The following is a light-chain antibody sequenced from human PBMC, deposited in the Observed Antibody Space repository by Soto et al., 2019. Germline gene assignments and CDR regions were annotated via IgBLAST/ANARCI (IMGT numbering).Light chain of an antibody. CDR1: SSDVGGYNY. Sequence: QSALTQPASVSGSPGQSITISCTGTSSDVGGYNYVSWYQQHPGKAPELMIYDVSNRPSGVSNRFSGSKSGNTASLTISGLQAEDEAYYYCSSYTSSSTLVVFGGGTKLTVL. V-gene: IGLV2-14*01. CDR2: DVS. CDR3: SSYTSSSTLVV. J-gene: IGLJ2*01.